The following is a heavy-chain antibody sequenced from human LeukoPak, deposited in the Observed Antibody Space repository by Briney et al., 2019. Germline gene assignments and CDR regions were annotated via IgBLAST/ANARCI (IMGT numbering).Heavy chain of an antibody. D-gene: IGHD3-3*01. CDR2: ISGSGGNT. CDR3: AKDPRIWMDSFDY. CDR1: GFTFSSYA. Sequence: GGSLRLSCAASGFTFSSYAMSWVRQAPGKGLEWVSVISGSGGNTYYADSVKGRFTISRDNSKNTLYLQIHSLRAEDTAVFYCAKDPRIWMDSFDYGGQETLVTVS. V-gene: IGHV3-23*01. J-gene: IGHJ4*02.